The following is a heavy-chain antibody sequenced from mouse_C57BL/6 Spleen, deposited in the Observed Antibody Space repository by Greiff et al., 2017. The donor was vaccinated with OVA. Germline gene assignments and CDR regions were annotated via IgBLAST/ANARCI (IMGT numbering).Heavy chain of an antibody. D-gene: IGHD2-4*01. CDR1: GYTFTSYW. Sequence: QVQLQQPGTELVKPGASVKLSCKASGYTFTSYWMHWVKQRPGQGLEWIGNINPSNGGTNYNEKFKSKATLTVDKSSSTAYMQLSSLTSEDSAVYYCAPPDYAEWGYYAMDYWGQGTSVTVSS. CDR2: INPSNGGT. CDR3: APPDYAEWGYYAMDY. J-gene: IGHJ4*01. V-gene: IGHV1-53*01.